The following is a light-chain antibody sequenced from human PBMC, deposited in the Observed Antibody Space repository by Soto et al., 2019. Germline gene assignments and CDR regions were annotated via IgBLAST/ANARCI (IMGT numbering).Light chain of an antibody. J-gene: IGKJ2*01. CDR3: QQSYSTPYT. V-gene: IGKV1-39*01. CDR1: QSISSY. Sequence: DIQMTQSPSSLSASVEDRVTITCRASQSISSYLNWYQQKPGKAPKLLIYAASSLQSGVPSRFSGSGSGTDFTLTISSLQPDDFATYYCQQSYSTPYTFGQGTKLEIK. CDR2: AAS.